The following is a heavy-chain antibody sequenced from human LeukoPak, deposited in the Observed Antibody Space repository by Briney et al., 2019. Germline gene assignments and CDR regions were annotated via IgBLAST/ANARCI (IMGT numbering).Heavy chain of an antibody. CDR2: LNPNSGGT. CDR3: ARVLDDSGGYYFILGAFDI. Sequence: ASVKVSCKASGYTFTGYYMHWVRQAPGQGLEWMGWLNPNSGGTNYAQKFQGRVTMTRDTSISTAYMGLSRLRSDDTAVYYCARVLDDSGGYYFILGAFDIWGLGTMVTVSS. V-gene: IGHV1-2*02. D-gene: IGHD3-22*01. CDR1: GYTFTGYY. J-gene: IGHJ3*02.